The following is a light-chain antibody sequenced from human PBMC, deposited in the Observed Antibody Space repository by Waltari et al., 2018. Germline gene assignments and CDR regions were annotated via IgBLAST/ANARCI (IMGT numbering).Light chain of an antibody. V-gene: IGKV1-39*01. CDR2: AAS. CDR3: QQSYSLPFT. Sequence: DIQMTQSPSSLSASVGDTVTIACRASQNIKNHLNWYQQKPGKAPKLLIYAASSLESGVPSRFSGSGSGTDFTVTITSLQPEDFATYHCQQSYSLPFTFGGGSKVEIK. J-gene: IGKJ4*01. CDR1: QNIKNH.